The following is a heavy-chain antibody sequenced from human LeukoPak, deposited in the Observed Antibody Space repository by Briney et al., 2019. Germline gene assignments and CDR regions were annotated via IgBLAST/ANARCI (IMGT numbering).Heavy chain of an antibody. V-gene: IGHV3-30*14. J-gene: IGHJ2*01. CDR1: GFTFSSYV. CDR2: ISYDGSNE. D-gene: IGHD3-10*01. CDR3: ARDRAPPTSWYFDL. Sequence: PGGSLRLSCAASGFTFSSYVMHWVRQAPGKGLEWVAIISYDGSNEYYADSVKGRFTISRDNSRNTLYLQMNTLRVEDSAVYYCARDRAPPTSWYFDLWGRGTLVTVSS.